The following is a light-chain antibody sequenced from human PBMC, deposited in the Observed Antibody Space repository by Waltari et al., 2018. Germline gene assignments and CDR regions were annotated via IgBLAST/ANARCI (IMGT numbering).Light chain of an antibody. Sequence: EFLSTQSPATLSLSPGERATLSCRASQGLSEYLAWYQQKPGHVPRLLIYDASRRATGIPARFSGSGSGTDFTLTISNLEPEDFAVYYCYQRSNWPPTFGQGTTVEFK. CDR3: YQRSNWPPT. CDR2: DAS. V-gene: IGKV3-11*01. J-gene: IGKJ1*01. CDR1: QGLSEY.